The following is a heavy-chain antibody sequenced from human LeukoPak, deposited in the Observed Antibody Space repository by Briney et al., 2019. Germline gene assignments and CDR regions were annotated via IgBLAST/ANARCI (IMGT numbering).Heavy chain of an antibody. D-gene: IGHD5-18*01. CDR3: AREGIQLWARGEFDY. V-gene: IGHV3-7*01. CDR2: IKQDGSEK. J-gene: IGHJ4*02. Sequence: PGGSLRLSCAASGFTFSSYWMSWVRQAPGKGLEWVANIKQDGSEKYYVDSVKGRFTISRDNAKNSLYLQMNSLRAEDTAVYYCAREGIQLWARGEFDYWGQGTLVTVSS. CDR1: GFTFSSYW.